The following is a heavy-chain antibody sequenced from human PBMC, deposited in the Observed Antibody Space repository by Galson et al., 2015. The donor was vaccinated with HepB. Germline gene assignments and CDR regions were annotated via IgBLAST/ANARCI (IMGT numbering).Heavy chain of an antibody. V-gene: IGHV3-33*01. D-gene: IGHD3-3*01. CDR2: IWYDGSNK. J-gene: IGHJ4*02. CDR3: ARELRFSSGYHFDY. CDR1: GFTFSSYG. Sequence: SLRLSCAASGFTFSSYGMHWVRQAPGKGLEWVAVIWYDGSNKYYADSVKGRFTISRDNSKNTLYLQMNSLRAEDTAVYYCARELRFSSGYHFDYWGQGTLVTVSS.